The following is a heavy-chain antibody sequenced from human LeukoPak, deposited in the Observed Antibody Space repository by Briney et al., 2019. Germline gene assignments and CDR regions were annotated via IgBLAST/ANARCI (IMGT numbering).Heavy chain of an antibody. Sequence: PVKVSCKAAGGTFSNYAISWVRQAPGQGLEWMGGILPIFDTSTYAQRFQGRVTITADESTSTAYMELSSLRSEDTAIYYCARVELTTTMGGFDFWGQGTLVTVSS. J-gene: IGHJ4*02. CDR2: ILPIFDTS. CDR1: GGTFSNYA. V-gene: IGHV1-69*13. D-gene: IGHD4-11*01. CDR3: ARVELTTTMGGFDF.